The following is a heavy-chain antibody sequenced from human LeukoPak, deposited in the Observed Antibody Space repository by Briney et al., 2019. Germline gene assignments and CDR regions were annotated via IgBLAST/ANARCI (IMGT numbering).Heavy chain of an antibody. D-gene: IGHD3-10*01. CDR3: ARSGRGHVYGFFDY. CDR2: VNTHTGAT. J-gene: IGHJ4*02. Sequence: GSVQVSCKASGYTFTGYYMHWVRQAPGQGLEWMGWVNTHTGATNYAQKFQGAVTMTRDTSISTAYTELSRPRSDDTAMYYCARSGRGHVYGFFDYWGQGTLVTVSS. CDR1: GYTFTGYY. V-gene: IGHV1-2*02.